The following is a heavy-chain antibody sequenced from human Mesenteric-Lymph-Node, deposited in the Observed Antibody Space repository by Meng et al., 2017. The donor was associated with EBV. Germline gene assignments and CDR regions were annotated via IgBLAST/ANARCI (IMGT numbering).Heavy chain of an antibody. Sequence: VQLQESGPGLVKPSDPRSLTCNVSGGSINSFYWSWIRQPPGKGLEWIGYIYHSGSTNYNPSLKSRVTMSVDMSKNQFSLKLSSVTAADTAVYYCARGEVFDSWGQGTLVTVSS. CDR2: IYHSGST. J-gene: IGHJ4*02. CDR3: ARGEVFDS. V-gene: IGHV4-59*07. CDR1: GGSINSFY.